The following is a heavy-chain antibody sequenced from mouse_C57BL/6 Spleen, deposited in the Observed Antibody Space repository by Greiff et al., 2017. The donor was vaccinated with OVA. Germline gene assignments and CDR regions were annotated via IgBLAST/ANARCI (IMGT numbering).Heavy chain of an antibody. CDR1: GYTFTDYE. D-gene: IGHD1-1*01. CDR3: TPIYYYGSLDY. V-gene: IGHV1-15*01. J-gene: IGHJ2*01. Sequence: VKLQESGAELVRPGASVTLSCKASGYTFTDYEMHWVKQTPVHGLEWIGAIDPETGGTAYNQKFKGKAILTADKSSSTAYMELRSLTSEDSAVYYCTPIYYYGSLDYWGQGTTLTVSS. CDR2: IDPETGGT.